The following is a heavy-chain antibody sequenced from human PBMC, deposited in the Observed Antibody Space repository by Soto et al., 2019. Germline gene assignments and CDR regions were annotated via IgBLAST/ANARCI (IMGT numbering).Heavy chain of an antibody. D-gene: IGHD4-4*01. Sequence: GGSLRLSCAVSGFTFSSYGMHWVRQAPGKGLEWVTAICYDSSNKYYADSVKGRFTISRDNSKNTLYLQMNSLRAEDTAVHYCERHPGKSSVTKSIDYWGQGTLVTVYS. J-gene: IGHJ4*02. V-gene: IGHV3-33*01. CDR3: ERHPGKSSVTKSIDY. CDR1: GFTFSSYG. CDR2: ICYDSSNK.